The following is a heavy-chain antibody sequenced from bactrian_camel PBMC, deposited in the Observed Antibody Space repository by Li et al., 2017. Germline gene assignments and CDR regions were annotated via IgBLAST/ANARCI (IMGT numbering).Heavy chain of an antibody. CDR1: GFAASGYF. J-gene: IGHJ4*01. Sequence: DVQLVESGGDLVQPGGSLTLSCTASGFAASGYFLTWVRQAPGKGFEWVSSINNGGGRSTDYADAVKGRFTISRDNAKNTVYLQMNSLKPEDSAMYYCAGDPRRETDDSWHDGFWYMFWGQGTQVTVS. CDR3: AGDPRRETDDSWHDGFWYMF. CDR2: INNGGGRST. V-gene: IGHV3S40*01. D-gene: IGHD1*01.